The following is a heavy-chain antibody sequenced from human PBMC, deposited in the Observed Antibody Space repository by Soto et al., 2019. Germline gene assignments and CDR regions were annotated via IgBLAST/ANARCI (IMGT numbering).Heavy chain of an antibody. CDR2: ISAYNGNT. CDR3: VRAKDYDFWSGYYIKDY. Sequence: ASVKVSCKASGYTFTSYGISWVRQAPGQGLEWMGWISAYNGNTNYAQKLQGRVTMTTDTSTSTAYMELRSLRSDDTAVYYCVRAKDYDFWSGYYIKDYWGQGTLVTVSS. V-gene: IGHV1-18*01. CDR1: GYTFTSYG. D-gene: IGHD3-3*01. J-gene: IGHJ4*02.